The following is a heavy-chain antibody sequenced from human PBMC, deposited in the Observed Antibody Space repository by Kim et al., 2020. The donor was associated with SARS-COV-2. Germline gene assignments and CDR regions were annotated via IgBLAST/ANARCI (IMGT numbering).Heavy chain of an antibody. Sequence: SGPTLVNPTQTLTLTCTFSGFSLSTSGMCVSWIRQPPGKALEWLALIDWDDDKYYSTSLKTRLTISKDTSKNQVVLTMTNMDPVDTATYYCARIVHYYGSPDYYGMDVWGQGTTVTVSS. CDR3: ARIVHYYGSPDYYGMDV. CDR2: IDWDDDK. CDR1: GFSLSTSGMC. J-gene: IGHJ6*02. D-gene: IGHD3-10*01. V-gene: IGHV2-70*01.